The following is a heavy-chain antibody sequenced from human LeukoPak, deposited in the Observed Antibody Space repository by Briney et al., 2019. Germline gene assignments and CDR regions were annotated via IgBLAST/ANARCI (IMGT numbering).Heavy chain of an antibody. Sequence: PSETLSLTCTVSGGSISSGDYYWSWIRQPPGKGLEWIGYIYYSGSTYYNPSLKSRVTMSVDTSKNQFSLKLSSVTAADTAVYYCAREPYGDSAFGFDYWGQGTLVTVSS. CDR2: IYYSGST. J-gene: IGHJ4*02. D-gene: IGHD4-17*01. V-gene: IGHV4-30-4*08. CDR1: GGSISSGDYY. CDR3: AREPYGDSAFGFDY.